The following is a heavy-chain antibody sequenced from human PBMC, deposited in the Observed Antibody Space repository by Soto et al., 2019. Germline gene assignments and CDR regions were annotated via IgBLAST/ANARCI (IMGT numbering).Heavy chain of an antibody. CDR1: GYTFTSYA. Sequence: ASVKVSCKASGYTFTSYAIRWVRQAPGQRLEWMGWINAGNGNTKYSQKFQGRVTITRDTSASTAYMERSSLRSEDTAVYYCAGSLPYDFWSSTGWFDPWGKGSMVTVCS. CDR2: INAGNGNT. CDR3: AGSLPYDFWSSTGWFDP. V-gene: IGHV1-3*01. J-gene: IGHJ5*02. D-gene: IGHD3-3*01.